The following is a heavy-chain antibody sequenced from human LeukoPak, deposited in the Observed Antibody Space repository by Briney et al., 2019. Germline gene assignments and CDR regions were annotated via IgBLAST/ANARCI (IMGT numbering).Heavy chain of an antibody. CDR1: KFTFNTYT. CDR3: AKPQVGATSFSAFDI. CDR2: ISWDAGST. V-gene: IGHV3-43*01. Sequence: GGSLRLSCAASKFTFNTYTMHWVRQAPGKGLEWVSLISWDAGSTYYADSVKGRFTISRDNSKNSLYLQMNSLTTEDTALYYCAKPQVGATSFSAFDIWGQGTMVTVSS. J-gene: IGHJ3*02. D-gene: IGHD1-26*01.